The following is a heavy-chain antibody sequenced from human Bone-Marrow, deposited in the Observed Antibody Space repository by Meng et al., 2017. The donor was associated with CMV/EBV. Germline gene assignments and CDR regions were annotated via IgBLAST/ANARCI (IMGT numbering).Heavy chain of an antibody. CDR1: GFIFSNYA. J-gene: IGHJ4*02. V-gene: IGHV3-23*01. Sequence: SCAASGFIFSNYAMSWVRQAPGKGLEWVSTVIASDGIKYNADSVKGRFTISRDNSKNTLYLQMKSLRAEDTAVYYCANLSPVVPANFWGQGTLVTVSS. CDR3: ANLSPVVPANF. CDR2: VIASDGIK. D-gene: IGHD2-2*01.